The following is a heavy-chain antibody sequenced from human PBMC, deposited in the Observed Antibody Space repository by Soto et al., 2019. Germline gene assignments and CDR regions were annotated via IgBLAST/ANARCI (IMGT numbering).Heavy chain of an antibody. CDR3: ARGGDTSGSWPRY. CDR1: GFTFSSYA. J-gene: IGHJ4*02. Sequence: PGGSLRLSCAASGFTFSSYAMNWVRQAPGKGLEWVSSISSSSTYIYYADSLKGRFTISRDDAKNSLFLQMSSLRVEDTAVYFCARGGDTSGSWPRYWGQGTLVTVSS. CDR2: ISSSSTYI. D-gene: IGHD3-22*01. V-gene: IGHV3-21*01.